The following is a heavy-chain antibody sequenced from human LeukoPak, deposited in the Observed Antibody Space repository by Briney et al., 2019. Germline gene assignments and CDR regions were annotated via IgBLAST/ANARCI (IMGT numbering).Heavy chain of an antibody. CDR2: MNPNSGST. CDR1: GYTFTNYD. D-gene: IGHD2-21*01. CDR3: TRNPPNSGWFDP. Sequence: ASVKVSCKATGYTFTNYDINWVRQAPGQGFEWMGWMNPNSGSTGYAQKFQGRVTMTRDTSIGTAYLELSSLTSEDTTIYYCTRNPPNSGWFDPWGQGTLVTVSS. V-gene: IGHV1-8*01. J-gene: IGHJ5*02.